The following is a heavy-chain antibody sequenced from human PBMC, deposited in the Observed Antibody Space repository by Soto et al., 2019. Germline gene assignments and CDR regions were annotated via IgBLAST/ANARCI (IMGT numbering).Heavy chain of an antibody. J-gene: IGHJ4*02. CDR3: ARDKSGSYLFDY. CDR2: IYYSGST. D-gene: IGHD1-26*01. Sequence: KPSETLSLTCAVSGDSISSSVWWVWVRQPPGKGLEWIGYIYYSGSTNYNPSLKSRVTISVDTSKNQFSLKLSSVTAADTAVYYCARDKSGSYLFDYWGQGTLVTVSS. CDR1: GDSISSSV. V-gene: IGHV4-4*02.